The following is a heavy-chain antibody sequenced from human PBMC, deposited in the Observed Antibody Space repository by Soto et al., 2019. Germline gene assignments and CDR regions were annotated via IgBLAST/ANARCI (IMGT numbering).Heavy chain of an antibody. CDR3: AHSISTDPAGWFDP. CDR1: GFSLSTSGVG. Sequence: QITLKESGPTLVKPTQTLTLTCTFSGFSLSTSGVGVGWFRQPPGKALEWLALIYWDDDNRYSPSLKSRLTIPKHTSKHHVVLTVTDMDPMDTATYYCAHSISTDPAGWFDPWGQGTLVIVSS. J-gene: IGHJ5*02. V-gene: IGHV2-5*02. CDR2: IYWDDDN. D-gene: IGHD3-9*01.